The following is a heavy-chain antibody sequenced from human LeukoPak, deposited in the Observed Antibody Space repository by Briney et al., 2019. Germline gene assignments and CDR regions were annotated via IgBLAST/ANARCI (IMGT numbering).Heavy chain of an antibody. J-gene: IGHJ3*02. V-gene: IGHV3-9*01. CDR3: AKGAMTTETLDAFDI. D-gene: IGHD4-17*01. Sequence: GGSLRLSCAASGFTFDDYAMHWVRQAPGKGLEWVSGLSWNSGSIGYADSVKGRFTISRDNAKNSLYLQMNSLRAEDTALYYCAKGAMTTETLDAFDIWGQGTMVTVSS. CDR1: GFTFDDYA. CDR2: LSWNSGSI.